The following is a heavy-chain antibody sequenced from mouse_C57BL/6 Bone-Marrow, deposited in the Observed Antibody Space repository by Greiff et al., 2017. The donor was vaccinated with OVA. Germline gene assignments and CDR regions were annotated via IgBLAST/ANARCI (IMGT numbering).Heavy chain of an antibody. CDR3: DRNEGAGTSFDY. J-gene: IGHJ2*01. CDR2: IWSGGST. CDR1: GFSLTSYG. Sequence: VHLVESGPGLVQPSQSLSITCTVSGFSLTSYGVHWVRQSPGQGLEWLGVIWSGGSTAYNAAFISRLSISKDNSKSQVFFKMNSLQADDTAIYYCDRNEGAGTSFDYWGQGTTLTVSA. D-gene: IGHD4-1*01. V-gene: IGHV2-2*01.